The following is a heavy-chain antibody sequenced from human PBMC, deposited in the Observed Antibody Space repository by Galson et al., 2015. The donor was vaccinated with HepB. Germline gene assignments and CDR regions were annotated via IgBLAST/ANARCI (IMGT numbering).Heavy chain of an antibody. CDR2: ISYDGSNK. Sequence: SLRLSCAASGFTFSSYAMHWVRQAPGKGLEWVAVISYDGSNKYYADSVKGRFTISRDNSKNTLYLQMNSLRAEDTAVYYCARVPVEMATIFFGYFDYWGQGTLVTVSS. CDR3: ARVPVEMATIFFGYFDY. CDR1: GFTFSSYA. V-gene: IGHV3-30*04. J-gene: IGHJ4*02. D-gene: IGHD5-24*01.